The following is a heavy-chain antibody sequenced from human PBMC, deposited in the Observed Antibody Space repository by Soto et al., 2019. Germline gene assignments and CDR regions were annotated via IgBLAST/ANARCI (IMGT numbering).Heavy chain of an antibody. V-gene: IGHV4-59*01. D-gene: IGHD6-6*01. CDR3: ARGSSSSPYYHYMDV. Sequence: SETLSLTCTVSGVSISSYYWSWIRQPPGEGLEWVGYIYYSGSTNYNPSLKSRVTISADTSKNQYYPKLSSVTAADTAVYYCARGSSSSPYYHYMDVWGKGNTVTVPS. CDR1: GVSISSYY. J-gene: IGHJ6*03. CDR2: IYYSGST.